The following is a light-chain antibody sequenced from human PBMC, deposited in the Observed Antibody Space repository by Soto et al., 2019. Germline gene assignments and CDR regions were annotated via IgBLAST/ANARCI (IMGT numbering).Light chain of an antibody. CDR3: QQRSNWPLT. J-gene: IGKJ4*01. CDR1: QSVSSY. CDR2: DAS. Sequence: EIVLTQSPATLSLSPGERATLSCRASQSVSSYLAWYQQKPGQAPRLLIYDASNRATGIPARFSGSGSGTDFTLTISSLEPEECAVYYGQQRSNWPLTFGGGTKVDIK. V-gene: IGKV3-11*01.